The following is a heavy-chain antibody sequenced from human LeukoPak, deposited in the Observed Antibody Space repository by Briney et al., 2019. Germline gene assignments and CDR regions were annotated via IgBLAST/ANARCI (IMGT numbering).Heavy chain of an antibody. J-gene: IGHJ5*02. V-gene: IGHV1-2*05. CDR1: GYTFTGYY. Sequence: ASVKVSCKASGYTFTGYYMHWVRQAPGQGLEWMGRINPDSGGTDYAQKFQGRVTMTGDTSISTAYMELSRLTSDDAGVYYCARDDSGYHPGWFDPWGQGTLVTVSS. CDR2: INPDSGGT. D-gene: IGHD5-12*01. CDR3: ARDDSGYHPGWFDP.